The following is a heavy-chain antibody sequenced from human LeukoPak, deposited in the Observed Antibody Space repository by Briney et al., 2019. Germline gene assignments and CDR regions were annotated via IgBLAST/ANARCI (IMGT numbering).Heavy chain of an antibody. CDR3: VRFALSSSLDH. J-gene: IGHJ5*02. Sequence: GESLKISCKISGYRLTNNWIGWVRQVPAKGLEWMGLIYPGYSDAKYSPSFQGQVTLSVDTSISTAYLQLGGLRASDTAIYYCVRFALSSSLDHWGQGTLVTVSS. CDR1: GYRLTNNW. CDR2: IYPGYSDA. D-gene: IGHD6-13*01. V-gene: IGHV5-51*01.